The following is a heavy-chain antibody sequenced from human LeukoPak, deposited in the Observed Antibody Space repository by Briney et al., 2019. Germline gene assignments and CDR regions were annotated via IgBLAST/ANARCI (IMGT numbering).Heavy chain of an antibody. CDR1: SGSISSYY. CDR2: IYYTGST. D-gene: IGHD3-22*01. V-gene: IGHV4-59*12. Sequence: SETLSLTCTVSSGSISSYYWSWIRQPPGKGLEWIGYIYYTGSTNYNPSLKSRVTISVDTSKNQFSLKLSSVTAADTAVYYCATHGSSGYYEKNDYWGQGALVTVSS. CDR3: ATHGSSGYYEKNDY. J-gene: IGHJ4*02.